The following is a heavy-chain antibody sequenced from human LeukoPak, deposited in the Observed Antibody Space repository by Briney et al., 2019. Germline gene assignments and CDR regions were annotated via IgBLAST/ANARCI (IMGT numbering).Heavy chain of an antibody. CDR2: IKSKTDGGTT. CDR3: TTGYGAGWYSKTGDF. J-gene: IGHJ4*02. V-gene: IGHV3-15*01. D-gene: IGHD6-19*01. Sequence: GGSLRLSCAASGITFSNAWMSWVRQAPGKGLEWVGLIKSKTDGGTTEYAAPVQGRFTISRDDSINTLFLQMNSLTTEDTAVYYCTTGYGAGWYSKTGDFWGQGTLVTVSP. CDR1: GITFSNAW.